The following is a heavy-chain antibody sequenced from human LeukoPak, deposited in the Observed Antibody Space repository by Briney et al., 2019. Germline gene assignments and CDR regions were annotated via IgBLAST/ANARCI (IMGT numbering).Heavy chain of an antibody. CDR1: GYTFTSYG. V-gene: IGHV1-18*01. J-gene: IGHJ4*02. CDR2: ISAYNGNT. Sequence: ASVKVSCKASGYTFTSYGISWVRQAPGQGLEWMGWISAYNGNTNYAQKFQGRVTMTEDTSTDTAYMELSSLRSEDTAVYYCATNPRVEGGGWYENGFVYWGQGTLVTVSS. CDR3: ATNPRVEGGGWYENGFVY. D-gene: IGHD6-19*01.